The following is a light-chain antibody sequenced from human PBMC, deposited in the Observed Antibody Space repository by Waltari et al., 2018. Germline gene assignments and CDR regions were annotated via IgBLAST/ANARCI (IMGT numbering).Light chain of an antibody. CDR1: QSLFYSSNNKNY. CDR2: WAS. CDR3: QQYYSSIT. J-gene: IGKJ5*01. V-gene: IGKV4-1*01. Sequence: DIVLTQSPDSLSVFLGARATINCKSSQSLFYSSNNKNYLGWFQQKPGHPPKLLLYWASTRASGVPDRFSGSGSGTDFTLTISSLQADDVAVYYCQQYYSSITFGQGTRLEIK.